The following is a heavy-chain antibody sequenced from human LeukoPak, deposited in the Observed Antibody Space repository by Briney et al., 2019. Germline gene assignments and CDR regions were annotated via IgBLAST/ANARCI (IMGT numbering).Heavy chain of an antibody. CDR2: IYYSGST. Sequence: PSETLSLTCTVSGGSISSYYWSWIRQPPGKGLEWIGYIYYSGSTNYNPSLKSRVTISVDTSKNQFSLKLSSVTAADTAVYYCARGHWNATSGQFDYWGQGTLVTVSS. CDR1: GGSISSYY. D-gene: IGHD1-1*01. J-gene: IGHJ4*02. CDR3: ARGHWNATSGQFDY. V-gene: IGHV4-59*01.